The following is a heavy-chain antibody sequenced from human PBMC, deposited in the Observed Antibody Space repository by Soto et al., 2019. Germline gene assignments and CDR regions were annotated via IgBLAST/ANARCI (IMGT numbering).Heavy chain of an antibody. CDR3: TRDWDEIVLVTPDRSGMDV. J-gene: IGHJ6*02. CDR1: GFTFGDYA. CDR2: IRSKAYGGTT. V-gene: IGHV3-49*04. Sequence: SLKLSCTASGFTFGDYAMSWVRQSPGKGLEWVGFIRSKAYGGTTEYAASVKGRFTISRDDSKSIAYLQMNSLKTEDTAVYYCTRDWDEIVLVTPDRSGMDVRGQGTTFSVS. D-gene: IGHD2-2*01.